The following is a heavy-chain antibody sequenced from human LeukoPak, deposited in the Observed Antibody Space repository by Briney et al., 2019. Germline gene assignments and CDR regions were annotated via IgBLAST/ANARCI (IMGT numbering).Heavy chain of an antibody. CDR2: IYHSGST. Sequence: PSETLSLTCAVYGGSFSGYYWSWIRQPPGKGLEWIGEIYHSGSTYYNPSLKGRVTISVDTSKNQFSLKLSSVTAADTAVYYCARHPIFSIAAAGTGDYWGQGTLVTVSS. D-gene: IGHD6-13*01. J-gene: IGHJ4*02. CDR1: GGSFSGYY. CDR3: ARHPIFSIAAAGTGDY. V-gene: IGHV4-34*01.